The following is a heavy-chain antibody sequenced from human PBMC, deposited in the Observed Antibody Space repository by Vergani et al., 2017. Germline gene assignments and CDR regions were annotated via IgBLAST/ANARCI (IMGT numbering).Heavy chain of an antibody. V-gene: IGHV3-30*02. CDR1: GFTFSNYG. CDR2: IRYDGSNK. Sequence: QVQLVESGGGVVQPGGSLRLSCGASGFTFSNYGMHWVRQAPGKGLEWVTFIRYDGSNKYYADSVKGRFTISRDNSKNTLYLQMNSLRAEDTAVYYCARDQGYCSSTSCSNTFDYWGQGTLVTVSS. CDR3: ARDQGYCSSTSCSNTFDY. J-gene: IGHJ4*02. D-gene: IGHD2-2*01.